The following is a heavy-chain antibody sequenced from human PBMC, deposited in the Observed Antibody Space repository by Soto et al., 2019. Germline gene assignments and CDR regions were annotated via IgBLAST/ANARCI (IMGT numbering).Heavy chain of an antibody. CDR1: GFTFSSYG. J-gene: IGHJ4*02. V-gene: IGHV3-33*01. D-gene: IGHD5-18*01. CDR3: VRGYSYDGGDFDY. Sequence: QVQLVESGGGVVQPGRSLRLSCAASGFTFSSYGMHWVRQAPGKGLEWVAVIWDDGSNKYYADSVKGRFTISRDNSKNTLYLQMNSLRAEDTAVYYCVRGYSYDGGDFDYWGQGTLVTVSS. CDR2: IWDDGSNK.